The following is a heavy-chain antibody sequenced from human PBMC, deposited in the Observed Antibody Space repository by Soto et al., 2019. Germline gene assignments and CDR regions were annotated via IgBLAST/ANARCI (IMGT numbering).Heavy chain of an antibody. CDR3: AGQIFDSGP. CDR2: ISNSGST. CDR1: GFTFSSYA. D-gene: IGHD3-22*01. V-gene: IGHV3-23*01. J-gene: IGHJ5*02. Sequence: PGGSLRLSCAASGFTFSSYAMYWVRQAPGKGLEWVSTISNSGSTFYADSVKGRFTISRDNSKNTLYLQMSSLRAEDTAVYYCAGQIFDSGPWGQGTLVTVSS.